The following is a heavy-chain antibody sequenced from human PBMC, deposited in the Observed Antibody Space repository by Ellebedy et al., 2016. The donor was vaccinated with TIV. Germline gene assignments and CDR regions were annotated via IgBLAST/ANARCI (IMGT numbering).Heavy chain of an antibody. CDR2: ISDSGAST. CDR3: AKGAIHYTTFFDY. D-gene: IGHD2-2*02. CDR1: GLTFSNYA. J-gene: IGHJ4*02. Sequence: PGGSLSLSCAASGLTFSNYAMSWVRQAPGKGLEWVSDISDSGASTYYVDAVKGRFTISIDNSKNTVSLQMNGVRAEDAAVYYCAKGAIHYTTFFDYWGQGTLVTVSS. V-gene: IGHV3-23*01.